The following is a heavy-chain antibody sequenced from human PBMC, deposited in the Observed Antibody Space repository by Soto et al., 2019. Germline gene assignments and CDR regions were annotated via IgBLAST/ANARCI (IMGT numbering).Heavy chain of an antibody. CDR1: GFTFSSYA. CDR3: AKQRLYYYGSWSYPNY. D-gene: IGHD3-10*01. CDR2: ISGSGGST. Sequence: PGGSLRLSCAASGFTFSSYAMSWVRQAPGKGLEWVSAISGSGGSTYYADSVKGRFTISRDNSKNTLYLQMNSLRAEDTAVYYCAKQRLYYYGSWSYPNYWGQGTLVTVSS. V-gene: IGHV3-23*01. J-gene: IGHJ4*02.